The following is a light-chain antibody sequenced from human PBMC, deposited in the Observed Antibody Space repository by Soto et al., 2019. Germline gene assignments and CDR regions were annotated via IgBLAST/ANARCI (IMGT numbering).Light chain of an antibody. V-gene: IGLV1-40*01. CDR1: SSNIGTNN. CDR2: ANN. CDR3: QSYDSNLNGLYV. Sequence: VLTQPPSVSGAPGQRVTISCTGSSSNIGTNNVHWYQHLPGAAPKVLIYANNNRPSGVPDRFSVSKSGTSASLAITGLQAEDEADYYCQSYDSNLNGLYVFGTGTKVTIL. J-gene: IGLJ1*01.